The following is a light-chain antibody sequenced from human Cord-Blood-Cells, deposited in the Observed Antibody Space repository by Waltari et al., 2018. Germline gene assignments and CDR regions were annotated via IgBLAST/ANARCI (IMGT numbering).Light chain of an antibody. CDR3: AAWDDSLNGWV. CDR1: SSNLGSNT. CDR2: SNN. Sequence: QSVLTQPPSASGTPGPRVTISCSGNSSNLGSNTVNWYQQLPGTAPKLLIYSNNQRPSGVPDRFSGSKSGTSASLAISGLQSEDEADYYCAAWDDSLNGWVFGGGTKLTVL. V-gene: IGLV1-44*01. J-gene: IGLJ3*02.